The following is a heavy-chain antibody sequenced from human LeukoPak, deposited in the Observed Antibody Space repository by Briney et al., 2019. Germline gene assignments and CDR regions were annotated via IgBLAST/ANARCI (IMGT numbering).Heavy chain of an antibody. CDR3: ARVIAFHGWCLDV. Sequence: GGSLRLSCAASGFTFSSFGMNWVRQAPGKGLEWVSYIGSSSSTIYYADSVKGRFTISRDNAKNSLYLQMNGLRAEDTAVYYCARVIAFHGWCLDVWGQGTTVTVSS. D-gene: IGHD2-8*01. CDR1: GFTFSSFG. J-gene: IGHJ6*02. CDR2: IGSSSSTI. V-gene: IGHV3-48*01.